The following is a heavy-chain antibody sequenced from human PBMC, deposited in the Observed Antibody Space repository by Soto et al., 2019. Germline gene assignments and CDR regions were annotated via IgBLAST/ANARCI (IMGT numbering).Heavy chain of an antibody. Sequence: LRLSCAASGFTFSSYAMSWVRQAPGKGLEWVSAISGSGGSTYYADSMKGRFTISRDNSKNTLYLQMNSLRAEDTAVYYCAKDYGSGSQTFDYWGQGTLVTVSS. CDR3: AKDYGSGSQTFDY. D-gene: IGHD3-10*01. V-gene: IGHV3-23*01. CDR2: ISGSGGST. CDR1: GFTFSSYA. J-gene: IGHJ4*02.